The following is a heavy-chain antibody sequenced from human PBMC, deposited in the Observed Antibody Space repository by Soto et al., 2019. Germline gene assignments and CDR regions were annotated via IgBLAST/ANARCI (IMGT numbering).Heavy chain of an antibody. V-gene: IGHV3-7*01. D-gene: IGHD2-15*01. CDR1: GFTFSTYW. CDR3: ARDRGMVITTTGYFDY. J-gene: IGHJ4*02. CDR2: IDQEGTEA. Sequence: EVQLVESGGGLVQPGGSLRLSCAASGFTFSTYWMSWVRQAPGKGLAWVAKIDQEGTEAYYVDSVKGRLTVSRDNAKNSLYLQMNSLRAEDTAVYYCARDRGMVITTTGYFDYWGQGTLVTVSS.